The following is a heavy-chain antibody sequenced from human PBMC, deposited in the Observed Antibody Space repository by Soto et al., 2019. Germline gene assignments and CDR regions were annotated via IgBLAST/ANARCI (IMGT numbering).Heavy chain of an antibody. Sequence: EVQLVESGGGLVKPGGSLRLSCAASGFTFKYIWMNWVRQAPGKGLEWVGRIKSRTDGGATDYAAPVKGRFTISRDDSKNTLYLQMNDLQTEDTAVYYCAALRGGSGWKGDDAFDIWGQGTMVTVSS. D-gene: IGHD6-19*01. CDR3: AALRGGSGWKGDDAFDI. V-gene: IGHV3-15*07. CDR2: IKSRTDGGAT. CDR1: GFTFKYIW. J-gene: IGHJ3*02.